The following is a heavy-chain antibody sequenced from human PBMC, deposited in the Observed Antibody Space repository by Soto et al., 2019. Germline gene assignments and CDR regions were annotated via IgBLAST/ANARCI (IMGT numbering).Heavy chain of an antibody. CDR3: ARDYGFGELFDP. CDR2: ISAYNGNP. CDR1: GYTFTSYG. Sequence: QVQLVQSGAEVKKPGASVKVSCKASGYTFTSYGISWVRQAPGQGLEWMGWISAYNGNPNYAPKTQRXVXTXTXXSTCTAHMELRSLRSDDTAVYYCARDYGFGELFDPWGQGTLFTVSS. J-gene: IGHJ5*02. V-gene: IGHV1-18*01. D-gene: IGHD3-10*01.